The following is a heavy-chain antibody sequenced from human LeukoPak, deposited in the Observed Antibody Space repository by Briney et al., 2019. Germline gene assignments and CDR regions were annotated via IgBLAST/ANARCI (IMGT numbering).Heavy chain of an antibody. V-gene: IGHV3-30*02. Sequence: GGSLRLSCAASGFTFSSYGMHWVRQAPGKGLEWVAFIQYDGSNKLYGDSVKGRFTISRDNSKNTLYLQMNSLRAEDTAVYYCAKDSGGLLWFGEPFALGYPTPEYYFDYWGQGTLVTVSS. CDR1: GFTFSSYG. J-gene: IGHJ4*02. CDR2: IQYDGSNK. D-gene: IGHD3-10*01. CDR3: AKDSGGLLWFGEPFALGYPTPEYYFDY.